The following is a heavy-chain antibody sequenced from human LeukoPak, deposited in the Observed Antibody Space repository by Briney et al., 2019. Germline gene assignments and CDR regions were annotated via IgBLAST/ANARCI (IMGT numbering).Heavy chain of an antibody. V-gene: IGHV4-59*01. CDR1: GGSISSYY. J-gene: IGHJ3*02. CDR2: IYYSGST. D-gene: IGHD3-22*01. CDR3: AIHHSSGYYNDAFDI. Sequence: PSETLSLTCTVSGGSISSYYWSWIRQPPGKGLEWIGYIYYSGSTNYNPSLKSRVTISVDTSKNQFSLKLSSVTAADTAVYYCAIHHSSGYYNDAFDIWGRGTMVTVSS.